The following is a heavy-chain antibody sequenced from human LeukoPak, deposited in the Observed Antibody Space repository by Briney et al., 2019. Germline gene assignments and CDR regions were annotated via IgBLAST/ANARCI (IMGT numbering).Heavy chain of an antibody. CDR3: ARAGGDYYGSDHFDY. J-gene: IGHJ4*02. CDR2: IYTSGST. Sequence: SETLSLTCTVSGGSISSGSYYWGWIRQPAGKGLEWIGRIYTSGSTNYNPSLKSRVTISVDTSKNQFSLKLSSVTAAGTAVYYCARAGGDYYGSDHFDYWGQGTLVTVSS. CDR1: GGSISSGSYY. D-gene: IGHD3-10*01. V-gene: IGHV4-61*02.